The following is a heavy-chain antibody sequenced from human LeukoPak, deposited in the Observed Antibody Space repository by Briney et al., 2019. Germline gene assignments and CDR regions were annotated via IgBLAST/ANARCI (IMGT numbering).Heavy chain of an antibody. CDR2: INPSSGST. CDR3: ARGPPSYSSTGNWFDP. Sequence: AGSVTVSCRASGYTFTSYYMHWVRQAPGQGLEWMGIINPSSGSTSYAQTFQGRVTMTRDMSTSTVYMELSSLRSEDTAVYYCARGPPSYSSTGNWFDPGGQGTLVTVSS. CDR1: GYTFTSYY. J-gene: IGHJ5*02. V-gene: IGHV1-46*01. D-gene: IGHD6-13*01.